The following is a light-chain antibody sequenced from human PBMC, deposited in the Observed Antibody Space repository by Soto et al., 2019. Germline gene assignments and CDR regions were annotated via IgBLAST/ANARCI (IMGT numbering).Light chain of an antibody. J-gene: IGKJ1*01. CDR1: QTISSL. CDR3: QHYNSYSEA. Sequence: DIQMTQSPSTLSGSVGDRVTITCRASQTISSLLAWYQQKPGKAPKLLIYKASTLKSGVPSRFSGSGSGTEFTLTISSLQPDDFAPYYCQHYNSYSEAFGQGTKVELK. V-gene: IGKV1-5*03. CDR2: KAS.